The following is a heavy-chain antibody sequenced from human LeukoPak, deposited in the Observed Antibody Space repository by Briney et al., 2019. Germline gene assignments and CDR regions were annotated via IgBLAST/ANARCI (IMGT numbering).Heavy chain of an antibody. CDR2: ISSSSSTI. V-gene: IGHV3-48*01. Sequence: GGSLRLSCAASGFTFSSYSMNWVRQAPGKGLEGVSYISSSSSTIYYADSVKGRFTISRDNSKNTLFLHMNSLRAEDTAVYSCAKGYYGSGSYGWFDYWGQGTLVTVSS. D-gene: IGHD3-10*01. CDR3: AKGYYGSGSYGWFDY. CDR1: GFTFSSYS. J-gene: IGHJ4*02.